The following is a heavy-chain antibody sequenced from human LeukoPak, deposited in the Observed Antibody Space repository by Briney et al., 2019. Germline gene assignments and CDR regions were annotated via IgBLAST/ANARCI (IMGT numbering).Heavy chain of an antibody. CDR3: AREGIWGLCSGGSCYSGRNFDY. D-gene: IGHD2-15*01. V-gene: IGHV4-59*12. Sequence: SETLSLTCTVSGGSISSYYWSWIRQPPGKGLEWIGYIYYSGSTNYNPSLKSRVTMSVDMSTRQISLKLSSVTAADTAVYYCAREGIWGLCSGGSCYSGRNFDYWGLGILVTVSS. J-gene: IGHJ4*02. CDR1: GGSISSYY. CDR2: IYYSGST.